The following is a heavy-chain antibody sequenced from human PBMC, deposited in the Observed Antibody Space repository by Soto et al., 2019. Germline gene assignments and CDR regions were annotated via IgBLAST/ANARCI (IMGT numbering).Heavy chain of an antibody. J-gene: IGHJ6*02. CDR2: ISAYDGYT. CDR1: GYTFTSYG. CDR3: ARVGFYDSSGARNYYYYGMNV. Sequence: ASVKVSCKASGYTFTSYGINWVRQAPGQGLEWLGWISAYDGYTNYAQILQGRVSMTTDTSTKTAYMELRSLRSDDTAMYYCARVGFYDSSGARNYYYYGMNVWGQGTTVTVSS. D-gene: IGHD3-22*01. V-gene: IGHV1-18*01.